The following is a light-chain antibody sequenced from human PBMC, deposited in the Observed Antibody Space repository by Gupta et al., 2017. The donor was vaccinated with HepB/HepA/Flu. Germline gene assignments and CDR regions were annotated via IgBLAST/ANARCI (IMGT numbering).Light chain of an antibody. CDR2: EVS. Sequence: QSALTQPPSASGSPGQSITISCPGTSSDVGGYKFVSWYQQHPGKAPKLMIYEVSKRPSGVPERFSGSKSGNTASLTVSGLQTEDEADYYCSSHAGGNNVLFGGGTKVTVL. CDR3: SSHAGGNNVL. V-gene: IGLV2-8*01. J-gene: IGLJ2*01. CDR1: SSDVGGYKF.